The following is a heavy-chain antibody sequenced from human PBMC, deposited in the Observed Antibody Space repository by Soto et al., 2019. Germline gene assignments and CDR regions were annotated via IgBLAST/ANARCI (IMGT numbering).Heavy chain of an antibody. D-gene: IGHD2-15*01. J-gene: IGHJ6*02. V-gene: IGHV4-4*02. Sequence: SETLSLTCAVSGGSISSSNWWSWVRQPPGKGLEWIGEIYHSGSTNYNPSLKSRVTISVDKPKNQFSLKLSSVTAADTAVYYCARGNCSGGSCYSGYYYGMDVWGQGTTVTVSS. CDR2: IYHSGST. CDR3: ARGNCSGGSCYSGYYYGMDV. CDR1: GGSISSSNW.